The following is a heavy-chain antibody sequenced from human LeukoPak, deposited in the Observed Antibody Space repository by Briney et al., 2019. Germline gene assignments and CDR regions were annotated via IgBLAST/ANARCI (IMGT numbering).Heavy chain of an antibody. CDR1: GYTFTSYY. CDR2: VTPSGGCT. Sequence: GASVKVSCKASGYTFTSYYIHWVRQAPGQGLERMGIVTPSGGCTSYAQKFQGRVTMTRDTSTSTVYMELSSLTSEDTALYYCARGWPNSYWFDPWGQGTLVTVSS. CDR3: ARGWPNSYWFDP. V-gene: IGHV1-46*01. D-gene: IGHD5-18*01. J-gene: IGHJ5*02.